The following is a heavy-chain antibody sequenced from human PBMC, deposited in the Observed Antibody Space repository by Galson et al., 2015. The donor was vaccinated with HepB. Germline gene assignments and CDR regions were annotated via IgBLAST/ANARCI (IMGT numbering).Heavy chain of an antibody. V-gene: IGHV3-23*01. D-gene: IGHD3-10*01. CDR2: ISGSGGST. CDR1: GFTFSSYA. Sequence: SLRLSCAASGFTFSSYAMSWVRQAPGKGLEWVSAISGSGGSTYYADSVKGRFTIPRDNSKNTLYLQMNSLRAEDTAVYYCAKGAGRGSGSYYTWGQGTLVTVSS. J-gene: IGHJ5*02. CDR3: AKGAGRGSGSYYT.